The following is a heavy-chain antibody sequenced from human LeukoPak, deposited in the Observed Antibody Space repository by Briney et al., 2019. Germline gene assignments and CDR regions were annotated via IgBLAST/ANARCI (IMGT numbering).Heavy chain of an antibody. CDR2: INPNSGGT. Sequence: ASVKVSCKASGYTFTGYYMHWVRQAPGQGLEWMGWINPNSGGTNYAQKFQGRVTMTRDTSTNTAYMELRSLRSDDTAVYYCARNKVHAFDIWGQGTMVTVSS. J-gene: IGHJ3*02. V-gene: IGHV1-2*02. CDR3: ARNKVHAFDI. CDR1: GYTFTGYY.